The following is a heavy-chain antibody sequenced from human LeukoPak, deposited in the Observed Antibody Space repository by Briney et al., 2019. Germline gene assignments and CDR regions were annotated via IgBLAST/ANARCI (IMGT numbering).Heavy chain of an antibody. J-gene: IGHJ5*02. V-gene: IGHV1-69-2*01. D-gene: IGHD3-16*01. CDR3: ARVGGGADGKWGWFDP. CDR1: GYTFTDYY. CDR2: VDPEDGET. Sequence: GASVKVSCKASGYTFTDYYMHWVQQAPGKGLEWMGRVDPEDGETIYAEKFQGRVTITADTSTDTAYMELSSLRSEDTAVYFCARVGGGADGKWGWFDPWGQGTLVTVSS.